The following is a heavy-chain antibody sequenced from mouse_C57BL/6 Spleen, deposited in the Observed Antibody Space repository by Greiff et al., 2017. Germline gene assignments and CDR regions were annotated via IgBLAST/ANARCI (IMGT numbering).Heavy chain of an antibody. D-gene: IGHD2-3*01. CDR1: GFTSSDAW. CDR3: SRDGYYASYAMDY. CDR2: IRNKANNHAT. V-gene: IGHV6-6*01. Sequence: EVKLMESGGGLVQPGGSMKLSCAASGFTSSDAWMDWVRQSPEKGLEWVAEIRNKANNHATYSAESVKGRFTISRDDSKSCVYLQMNSLRAEDTGIYYCSRDGYYASYAMDYWGQGTSVTVSS. J-gene: IGHJ4*01.